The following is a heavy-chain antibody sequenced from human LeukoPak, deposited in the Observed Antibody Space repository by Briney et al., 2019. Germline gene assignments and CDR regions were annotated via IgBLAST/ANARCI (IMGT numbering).Heavy chain of an antibody. D-gene: IGHD3-10*01. Sequence: GRSLRLSCAASGFTFSSYGMHWVRQAPGKGLEWVAVISYDGSNKYYADSVKGRFTISRDNSKNTLYLQMNSLRAEDTAVYYCAKGENDYYGLILGLDYWGQGTLVTVSS. CDR2: ISYDGSNK. J-gene: IGHJ4*02. V-gene: IGHV3-30*18. CDR1: GFTFSSYG. CDR3: AKGENDYYGLILGLDY.